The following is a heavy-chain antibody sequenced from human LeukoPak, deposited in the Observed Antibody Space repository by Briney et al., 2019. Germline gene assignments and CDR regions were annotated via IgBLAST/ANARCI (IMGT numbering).Heavy chain of an antibody. D-gene: IGHD3-22*01. Sequence: GGSLRLSCAASGFTFSSYAMSWVRQAPGKGLEWVSAISGSGGSTYYADSVKGRFTISRDNSKNTLYLQMNSLRAEDTAVYYCAQAISSCYSSGYPANFGDSWGQGTLVTVS. V-gene: IGHV3-23*01. CDR2: ISGSGGST. CDR1: GFTFSSYA. J-gene: IGHJ4*02. CDR3: AQAISSCYSSGYPANFGDS.